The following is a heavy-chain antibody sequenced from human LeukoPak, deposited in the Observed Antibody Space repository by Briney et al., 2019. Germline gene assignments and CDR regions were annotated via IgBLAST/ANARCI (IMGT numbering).Heavy chain of an antibody. D-gene: IGHD5-12*01. CDR2: INAGNGIA. V-gene: IGHV1-3*01. Sequence: VASVKVSCKASGYTFTSYAMHWVRQAPGQRLEWMGWINAGNGIAKYSQKFQGRVTITRDTSASTAYMELSSLRSEDTAVYYCAREGGYDHSPLRHYYYYGMDVWGQGTTVTVSS. J-gene: IGHJ6*02. CDR1: GYTFTSYA. CDR3: AREGGYDHSPLRHYYYYGMDV.